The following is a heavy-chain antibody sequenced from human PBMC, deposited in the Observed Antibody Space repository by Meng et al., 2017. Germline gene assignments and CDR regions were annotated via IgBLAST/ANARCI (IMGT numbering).Heavy chain of an antibody. Sequence: VPLVRRVVEASKPGSSVNVSCKSPGRIFSKSVIGGVRQAPGQGLEWMGGINGVLGTTDYAQKFQGRATITTDESTSTVYMELSRLTSEDTAVYFCARKAGNCISTTCYSLDYWGQGTLVTVSS. CDR2: INGVLGTT. CDR3: ARKAGNCISTTCYSLDY. V-gene: IGHV1-69*01. J-gene: IGHJ4*02. CDR1: GRIFSKSV. D-gene: IGHD2-2*01.